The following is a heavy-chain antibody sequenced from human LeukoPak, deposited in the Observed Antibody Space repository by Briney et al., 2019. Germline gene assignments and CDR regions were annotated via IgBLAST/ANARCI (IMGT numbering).Heavy chain of an antibody. Sequence: SEPLSLTCAVYGGSFSGYYWSWIRQPPGKGLEWIGEINHSGSTNYNPSLKSRVTISVDTSKNQFSLKLSSVTAADTAVYYCARGNPIVVVVAATARYFDYWGQGTLVTVSS. CDR1: GGSFSGYY. J-gene: IGHJ4*02. CDR3: ARGNPIVVVVAATARYFDY. D-gene: IGHD2-15*01. CDR2: INHSGST. V-gene: IGHV4-34*01.